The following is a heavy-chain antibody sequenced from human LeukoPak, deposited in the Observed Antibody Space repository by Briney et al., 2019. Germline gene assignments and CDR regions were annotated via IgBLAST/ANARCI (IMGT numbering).Heavy chain of an antibody. V-gene: IGHV1-2*02. CDR2: MNPKNGGT. J-gene: IGHJ3*02. CDR3: AIPPIAVAGRANDAFDI. Sequence: ASVKVSCKASGYTLTGYYMHWVRQAPGQGLEWVGWMNPKNGGTNYAQKFQGRVAMTRDTSISTAYLQWSSLKASDTAMYYCAIPPIAVAGRANDAFDIWGQGTMVTVSS. D-gene: IGHD6-19*01. CDR1: GYTLTGYY.